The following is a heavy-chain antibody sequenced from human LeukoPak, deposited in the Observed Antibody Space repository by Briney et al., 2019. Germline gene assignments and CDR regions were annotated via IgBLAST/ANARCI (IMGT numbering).Heavy chain of an antibody. D-gene: IGHD3-22*01. CDR3: ARDPHEYYYDSSGSSFDY. J-gene: IGHJ4*02. CDR1: GYTFTDYY. V-gene: IGHV1-2*02. Sequence: GASVKVSCKASGYTFTDYYMHWVRQAPGQGLEWMGWINPNSGGTNYAQKLQGRVTMTTDTSTSTAYMELRSLRSDDTAVYYCARDPHEYYYDSSGSSFDYWGQGTLVTVSS. CDR2: INPNSGGT.